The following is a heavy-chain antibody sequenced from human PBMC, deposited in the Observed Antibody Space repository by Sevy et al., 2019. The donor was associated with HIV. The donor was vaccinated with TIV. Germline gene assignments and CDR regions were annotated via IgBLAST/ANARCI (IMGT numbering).Heavy chain of an antibody. J-gene: IGHJ4*02. V-gene: IGHV3-30*04. D-gene: IGHD3-10*01. CDR2: ISYDRRNE. CDR1: GFSFRRYA. CDR3: ARDGGGDYFDY. Sequence: GGSRRLSCEASGFSFRRYAMHWVRQAPGKGLEWLTVISYDRRNEYYVDSVKGRFTISRDNSKNTLYLQMNSLRPEDTAIYYCARDGGGDYFDYWGQGTLVTVSS.